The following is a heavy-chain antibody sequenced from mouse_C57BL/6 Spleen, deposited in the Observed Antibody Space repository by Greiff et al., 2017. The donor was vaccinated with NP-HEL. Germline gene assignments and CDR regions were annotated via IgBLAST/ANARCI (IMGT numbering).Heavy chain of an antibody. V-gene: IGHV1-15*01. J-gene: IGHJ3*01. CDR3: TRGRYSNYEAWFAY. D-gene: IGHD2-5*01. Sequence: QVQLQQSGAELVRPGASVTLSCKASGYTFTDYEMHWVKQTPVHGLEWIGAIDPETGGTAYNQKFKGKAILTADKSSSTAYMELRSLTSEDSAVYYCTRGRYSNYEAWFAYWGQGTLVTVSA. CDR1: GYTFTDYE. CDR2: IDPETGGT.